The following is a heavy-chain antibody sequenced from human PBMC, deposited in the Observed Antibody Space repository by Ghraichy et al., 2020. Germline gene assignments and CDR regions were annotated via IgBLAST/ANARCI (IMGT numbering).Heavy chain of an antibody. CDR3: ARAYDSSGYYYDY. J-gene: IGHJ4*02. CDR1: GFTFSDYY. D-gene: IGHD3-22*01. CDR2: ISSSSSYT. V-gene: IGHV3-11*06. Sequence: GESLNISCAASGFTFSDYYMSWIRQAPGKGLEWVSYISSSSSYTNYADSVKGRFTISRDNAKNSLYLQMNSLRAEDTAVYYCARAYDSSGYYYDYWGQGTLVTVSS.